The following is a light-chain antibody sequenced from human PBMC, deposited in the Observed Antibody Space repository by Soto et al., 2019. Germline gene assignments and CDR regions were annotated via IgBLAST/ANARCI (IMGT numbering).Light chain of an antibody. CDR2: GAS. CDR3: QQYGSSPPYT. CDR1: HSVSSTY. V-gene: IGKV3-20*01. J-gene: IGKJ2*01. Sequence: EIVLTQSPGTLSLSPGERATLSCRASHSVSSTYLAWYQQKPGQAPRLLIYGASSRATGIPDRFSGSGSGTDFTLTISRLEPEDFAVYYCQQYGSSPPYTFGQGIKLEFK.